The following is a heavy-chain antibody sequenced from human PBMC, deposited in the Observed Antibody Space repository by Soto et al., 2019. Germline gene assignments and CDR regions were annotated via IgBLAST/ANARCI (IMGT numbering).Heavy chain of an antibody. CDR1: GFIFTDYV. CDR3: TAAGNLRGHFVY. D-gene: IGHD4-17*01. V-gene: IGHV3-9*01. Sequence: EVQLVESGGALVQPGRSLRLSCTASGFIFTDYVMHWVRQRPGKGLEWVSGITWNSDSIGYGESVKGRFTVSRDNAKKTLYLQMDGLRNEDTALYYCTAAGNLRGHFVYCGQGTPVTVSS. CDR2: ITWNSDSI. J-gene: IGHJ4*02.